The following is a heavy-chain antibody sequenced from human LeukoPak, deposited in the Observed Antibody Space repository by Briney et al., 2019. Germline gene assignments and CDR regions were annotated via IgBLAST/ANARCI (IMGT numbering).Heavy chain of an antibody. D-gene: IGHD3-10*01. J-gene: IGHJ4*02. V-gene: IGHV3-23*01. Sequence: GGSLRLSCAASGFTFSIYGMSWVRQAPGKGLEWASTISGSGSTYYADSVKGRFTISRDNSKNTLYLQMNSLRAEDTAIYYCAKDARWFGELFDYWGQGTLVTVSS. CDR2: ISGSGST. CDR3: AKDARWFGELFDY. CDR1: GFTFSIYG.